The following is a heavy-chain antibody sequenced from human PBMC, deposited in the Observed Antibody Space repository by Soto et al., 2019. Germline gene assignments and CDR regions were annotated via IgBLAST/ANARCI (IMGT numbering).Heavy chain of an antibody. CDR1: GFTFSNYG. D-gene: IGHD1-26*01. J-gene: IGHJ4*02. Sequence: GGSLRLSCTASGFTFSNYGMHWVRQAPGKGLEWVAAIWYDGSNQYYTDSVKGRFTISSDNSNNTLYLQMNSLRAEDTAVYYCARDLTSTSSFVYWGQGTLVTVSS. V-gene: IGHV3-33*01. CDR3: ARDLTSTSSFVY. CDR2: IWYDGSNQ.